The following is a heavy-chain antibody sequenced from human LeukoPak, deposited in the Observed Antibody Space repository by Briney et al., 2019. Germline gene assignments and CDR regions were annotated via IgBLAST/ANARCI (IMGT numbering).Heavy chain of an antibody. J-gene: IGHJ4*02. D-gene: IGHD6-6*01. CDR2: ISASGGST. V-gene: IGHV3-23*01. CDR1: GFTFSNYA. Sequence: GGSLRLSCAASGFTFSNYAMNWVRQAPGKGLEWVSAISASGGSTTYAQKFQGRVTMTRDTSTSTVYMELSSLRSDDTAVYYCARTAARRFDYWGQGTLVTVSS. CDR3: ARTAARRFDY.